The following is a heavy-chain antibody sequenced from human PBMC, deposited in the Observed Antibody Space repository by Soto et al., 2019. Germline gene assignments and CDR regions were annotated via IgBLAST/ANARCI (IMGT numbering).Heavy chain of an antibody. J-gene: IGHJ3*02. V-gene: IGHV4-31*03. D-gene: IGHD3-10*01. CDR3: TVPRGSDAFDI. Sequence: QVQLQESGPGLVKPSQTLSLTCTVSGGSISSGGYYWSWIRQHPGKGLEWIGYIYYSGCTYYNPSLSSGVTFIVVTPKSQFSLQLISVTAADTAVYDCTVPRGSDAFDIWGQGTMVTVSS. CDR1: GGSISSGGYY. CDR2: IYYSGCT.